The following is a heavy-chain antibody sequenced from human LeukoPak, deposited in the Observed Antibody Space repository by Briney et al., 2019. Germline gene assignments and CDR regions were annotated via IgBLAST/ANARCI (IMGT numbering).Heavy chain of an antibody. CDR1: GYTFTGYY. Sequence: ASVKVSCKASGYTFTGYYMHWVRQAPGQGLEWMGWINPNSGGTSYAQKFQGRVTMTRDTSISTAYMELSRLRSDDTAVYYCARGSTVTTLGDYWWFDPWGQGTLVTVSS. CDR2: INPNSGGT. CDR3: ARGSTVTTLGDYWWFDP. D-gene: IGHD4-11*01. J-gene: IGHJ5*02. V-gene: IGHV1-2*02.